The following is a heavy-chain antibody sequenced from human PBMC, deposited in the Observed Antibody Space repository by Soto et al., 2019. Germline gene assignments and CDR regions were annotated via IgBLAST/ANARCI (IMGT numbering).Heavy chain of an antibody. CDR1: GYTFTQYG. D-gene: IGHD3-10*01. Sequence: QVQLVQSGAEGKKPGASVKVSCKASGYTFTQYGISWVRQAPGQGLAWMGWISAFNGNTKYVENSQDRVTMTTDTSTNTSYMELRSLRSDDTAMYYCARVYGSGSYIAFDIWGQGTMVTVSS. CDR2: ISAFNGNT. V-gene: IGHV1-18*01. CDR3: ARVYGSGSYIAFDI. J-gene: IGHJ3*02.